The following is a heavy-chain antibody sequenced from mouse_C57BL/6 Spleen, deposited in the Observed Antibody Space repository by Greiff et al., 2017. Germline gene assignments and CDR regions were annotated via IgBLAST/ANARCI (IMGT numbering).Heavy chain of an antibody. Sequence: EVKLVESGGGLVKPGGSLKLSCAASGFTFSDYGMHWVRQAPEKGLEWVAYISSGRSTIYYADTVKGRFTISRDNAKNTLFLQMTSLRSEDTAMYYCARREDYAMDYWGQGTSVTVSS. V-gene: IGHV5-17*01. CDR2: ISSGRSTI. CDR1: GFTFSDYG. J-gene: IGHJ4*01. CDR3: ARREDYAMDY.